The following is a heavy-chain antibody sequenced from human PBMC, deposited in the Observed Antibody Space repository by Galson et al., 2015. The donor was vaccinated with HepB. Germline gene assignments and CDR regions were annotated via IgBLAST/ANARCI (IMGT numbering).Heavy chain of an antibody. CDR2: ISGSGGST. D-gene: IGHD3-3*01. CDR1: RFTFSSYA. CDR3: AKVGYDFWSGYLPDY. Sequence: SLRLSCAASRFTFSSYAMSWVRQAPGKGLEWVSAISGSGGSTYYADSVKGRFTISRDNSKNTLYLQMNSLRAEDTAVYYCAKVGYDFWSGYLPDYWGQGTLVTVSS. J-gene: IGHJ4*02. V-gene: IGHV3-23*01.